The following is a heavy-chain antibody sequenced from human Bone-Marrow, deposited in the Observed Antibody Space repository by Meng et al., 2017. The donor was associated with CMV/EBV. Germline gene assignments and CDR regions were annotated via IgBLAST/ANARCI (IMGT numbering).Heavy chain of an antibody. CDR2: ISSSGGST. D-gene: IGHD3-3*01. CDR3: ARDRFFGVCFV. Sequence: GGSLRLSCAASGLTFSSYAMSWVRQAPGKGLEWVSAISSSGGSTYYADPVKGRFTISRDNAKNSLFLQMNSLRAEDTSVYYCARDRFFGVCFVWAQGTLVTVSS. V-gene: IGHV3-23*01. J-gene: IGHJ4*02. CDR1: GLTFSSYA.